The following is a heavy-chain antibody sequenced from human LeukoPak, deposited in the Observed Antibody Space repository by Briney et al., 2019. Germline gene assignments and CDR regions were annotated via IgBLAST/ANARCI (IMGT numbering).Heavy chain of an antibody. J-gene: IGHJ6*03. CDR3: ARVFTMIVLREMDYYMDV. Sequence: PGGSLRLSCAASGFTFSDYYMSWIRQTPGKGLEWVSYISSSGNTIYYADSVRGRFTISRDNAKNSLYLQMNSLRAEDTAVYYCARVFTMIVLREMDYYMDVWGKGTTVTVSS. CDR1: GFTFSDYY. CDR2: ISSSGNTI. V-gene: IGHV3-11*04. D-gene: IGHD3-22*01.